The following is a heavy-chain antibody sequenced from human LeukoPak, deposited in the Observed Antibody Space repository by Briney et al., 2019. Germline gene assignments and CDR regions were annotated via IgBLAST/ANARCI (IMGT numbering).Heavy chain of an antibody. D-gene: IGHD2-2*01. J-gene: IGHJ6*03. Sequence: SETLSLTCTVSGGSISSYYWSWIRQPPGKGLEWIGYIYYSGSTNYYPSLKNRVTISVDTSKKQFSLKLSSVIDADTAVYYCARSTEEYCSSASCFGFSYSYYMDVWGKGTTVTISS. CDR2: IYYSGST. V-gene: IGHV4-59*01. CDR3: ARSTEEYCSSASCFGFSYSYYMDV. CDR1: GGSISSYY.